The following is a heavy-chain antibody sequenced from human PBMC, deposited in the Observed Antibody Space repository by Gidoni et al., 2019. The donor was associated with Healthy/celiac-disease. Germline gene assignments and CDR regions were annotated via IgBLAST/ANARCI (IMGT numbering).Heavy chain of an antibody. CDR3: ARSAPSVLRFLEWPSTNYYYGMDV. CDR2: IGTAGDT. V-gene: IGHV3-13*01. CDR1: GFTFSSYD. D-gene: IGHD3-3*01. J-gene: IGHJ6*04. Sequence: EVQLVESGGGLVQPGGSLRLSCAASGFTFSSYDMHWVRQATGKGLEWVSAIGTAGDTYYPGYVKGRFTISRENAKNSLYLQMNSLRAEDTAVYYCARSAPSVLRFLEWPSTNYYYGMDVWGKGTTVTVSS.